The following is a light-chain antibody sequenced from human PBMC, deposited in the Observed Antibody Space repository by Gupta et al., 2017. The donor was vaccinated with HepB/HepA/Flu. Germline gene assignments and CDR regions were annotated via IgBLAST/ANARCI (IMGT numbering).Light chain of an antibody. J-gene: IGKJ2*04. Sequence: DIVMTQPPLSLPVTPGEPASISCRSSQSLLHSNGFNYLDWYLQKPGQSPQLLIYLGSYRASGVPDRLSGSGSGTDFTLKISRVEAEDVGVYYCRQALQTPRSFGQGTKMEIK. CDR2: LGS. V-gene: IGKV2-28*01. CDR1: QSLLHSNGFNY. CDR3: RQALQTPRS.